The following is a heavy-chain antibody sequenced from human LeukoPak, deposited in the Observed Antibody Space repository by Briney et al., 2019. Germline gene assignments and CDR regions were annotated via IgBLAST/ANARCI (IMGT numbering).Heavy chain of an antibody. CDR1: GFTFSRHG. V-gene: IGHV3-30*03. CDR2: ISNDGSRK. J-gene: IGHJ4*02. D-gene: IGHD5-12*01. Sequence: PGGSLRLSCAPSGFTFSRHGMHWARQAPGKGLEWVAIISNDGSRKYYAHSVEGRFTISRDNSKNTLYLQMDSLRAEDTAVYYCARGGYSGYFPIDYWGQGTLVTVSS. CDR3: ARGGYSGYFPIDY.